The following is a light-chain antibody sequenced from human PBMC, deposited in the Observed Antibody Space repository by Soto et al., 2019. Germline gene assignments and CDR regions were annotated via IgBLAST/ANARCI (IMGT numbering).Light chain of an antibody. CDR3: SSYAGSNNVV. CDR2: EVS. CDR1: SSDVGGYNY. J-gene: IGLJ2*01. V-gene: IGLV2-8*01. Sequence: QSVLTQPHSASGSPGQSVTISCTGTSSDVGGYNYVSWYQQHPGKAPKLMIYEVSKRPSGGPDRFSGSKSGNTASLTVSGLQAEDEADYYCSSYAGSNNVVFGGGTKLTVL.